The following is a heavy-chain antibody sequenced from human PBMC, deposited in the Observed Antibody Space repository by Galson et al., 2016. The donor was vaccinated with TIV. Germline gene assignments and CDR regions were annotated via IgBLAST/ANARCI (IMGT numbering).Heavy chain of an antibody. CDR3: ARDGFDY. CDR2: LSYNERDN. V-gene: IGHV3-30*04. Sequence: SLRLSCAASGFSFRSYSMHWVRQTPGTGLEWVAVLSYNERDNYYADSVKGRFPISRDNSKNTLYLQMNTLRPEDTAMYYCARDGFDYWGQGTLVTVSS. J-gene: IGHJ4*02. CDR1: GFSFRSYS.